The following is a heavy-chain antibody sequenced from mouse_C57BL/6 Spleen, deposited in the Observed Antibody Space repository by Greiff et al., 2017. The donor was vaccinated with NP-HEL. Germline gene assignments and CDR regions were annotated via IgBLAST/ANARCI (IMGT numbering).Heavy chain of an antibody. CDR2: INPYNGGT. V-gene: IGHV1-19*01. CDR3: ARSNTTVVAPFAY. CDR1: GYTFTDYY. Sequence: SGPVLVKPGASVKMSCKASGYTFTDYYMNWVKQSHGKSLEWIGVINPYNGGTSYNQKFKGKATLTVDKSSSTAYMELNSLTSEDSAVYYCARSNTTVVAPFAYWGQGTLVTVSA. D-gene: IGHD1-1*01. J-gene: IGHJ3*01.